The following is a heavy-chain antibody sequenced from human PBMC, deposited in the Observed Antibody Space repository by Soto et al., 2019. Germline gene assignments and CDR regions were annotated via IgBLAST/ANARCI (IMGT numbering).Heavy chain of an antibody. CDR2: ISHDGGEK. D-gene: IGHD6-19*01. Sequence: QVHLAESGGGVVQPGRSLRLSCAASGFTFSTTGMHWVRQAPGKGLEWVAMISHDGGEKFYTDSVKGRFTISRDTSKNTLYLQMDSLRPEDTAIYHCAKDLYGAGWYNYFDPWGQGTLVTVSS. CDR1: GFTFSTTG. J-gene: IGHJ5*02. V-gene: IGHV3-30*18. CDR3: AKDLYGAGWYNYFDP.